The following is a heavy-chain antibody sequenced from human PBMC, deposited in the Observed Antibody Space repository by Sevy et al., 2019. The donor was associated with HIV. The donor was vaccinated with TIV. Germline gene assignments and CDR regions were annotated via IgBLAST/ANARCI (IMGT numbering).Heavy chain of an antibody. J-gene: IGHJ4*02. D-gene: IGHD6-13*01. CDR1: GFTFGYYC. CDR2: LKSDVYGGTV. CDR3: TRWKAAQSIFDY. Sequence: GGSQRLSCTASGFTFGYYCMSWVRQAPGKGLEWVAFLKSDVYGGTVDHAASVRGRFVISRDDSKTIAYLQMNDLKTEDTGVYYCTRWKAAQSIFDYWGQGALVTVSS. V-gene: IGHV3-49*04.